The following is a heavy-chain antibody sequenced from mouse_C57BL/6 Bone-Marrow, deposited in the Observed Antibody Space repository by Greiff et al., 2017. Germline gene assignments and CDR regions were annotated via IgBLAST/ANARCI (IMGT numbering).Heavy chain of an antibody. V-gene: IGHV1-59*01. CDR2: IDPSDSYT. J-gene: IGHJ3*01. D-gene: IGHD1-1*01. Sequence: QVQLKQPGAELVRPGTSVKLSCKASGYTFTSYWMHWVKQRPGQGLEWIGVIDPSDSYTNYNQKFKGKATLTVDTSSSTAYMQLSSLTSEDSAVYYCARGAFITTVVATRFAYWGQGTLVTVSA. CDR3: ARGAFITTVVATRFAY. CDR1: GYTFTSYW.